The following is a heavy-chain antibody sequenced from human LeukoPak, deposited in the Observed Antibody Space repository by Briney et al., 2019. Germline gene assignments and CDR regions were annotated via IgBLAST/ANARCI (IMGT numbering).Heavy chain of an antibody. CDR3: ATDAFSYPNT. CDR2: IKEDETGK. CDR1: GFSVSNFW. Sequence: GGSLRLSCTGSGFSVSNFWMAWVRQAPGRGRECVANIKEDETGKYYVDSVKGRFTISRDNAKNSLFLQMNSVRVEDTAVYYCATDAFSYPNTWGQGTQVTVSS. J-gene: IGHJ5*02. D-gene: IGHD3-16*01. V-gene: IGHV3-7*01.